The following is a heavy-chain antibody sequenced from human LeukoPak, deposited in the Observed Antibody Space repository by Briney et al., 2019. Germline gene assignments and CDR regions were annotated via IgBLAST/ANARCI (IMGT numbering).Heavy chain of an antibody. CDR2: INHSGST. V-gene: IGHV4-34*01. CDR1: GGSFSGYY. Sequence: SETLSLTCAVYGGSFSGYYWSWIRQPPGKGLEWIGEINHSGSTNYNPSLKSRVTISVDTSKNQFSLKLSSVTAADTAVYYCAKDPNRRGSGSYYGYWGQGTLVTVSS. D-gene: IGHD1-26*01. J-gene: IGHJ4*02. CDR3: AKDPNRRGSGSYYGY.